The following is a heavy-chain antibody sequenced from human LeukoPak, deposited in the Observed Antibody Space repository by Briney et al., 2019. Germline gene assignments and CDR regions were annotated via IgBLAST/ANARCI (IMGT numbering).Heavy chain of an antibody. CDR1: GFDFNTFG. V-gene: IGHV3-9*01. CDR3: AKDIGTGGTGWYFDL. CDR2: ISWNSVSI. J-gene: IGHJ2*01. Sequence: PGGSLRLSCVASGFDFNTFGMHWVRQAPGKGLEWVSGISWNSVSIGYADSVKGRFTISRDNAKNSLYLQMNSLRAEDTALYYCAKDIGTGGTGWYFDLWGRGTLVTVSS. D-gene: IGHD6-13*01.